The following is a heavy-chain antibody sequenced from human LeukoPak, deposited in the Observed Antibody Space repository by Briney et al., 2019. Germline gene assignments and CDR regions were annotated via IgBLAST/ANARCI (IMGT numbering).Heavy chain of an antibody. CDR3: ARDAGRGYYTSDY. J-gene: IGHJ4*02. V-gene: IGHV3-20*04. CDR2: INWNGGST. Sequence: GSPRLSCAASGFTFDDYGMTWVRPAPGRGLEWVSGINWNGGSTGYADSVKGRFTISRDNAKNSLYLQMNSLRAEDTALYYCARDAGRGYYTSDYWGQGTLVTVSS. D-gene: IGHD3-3*01. CDR1: GFTFDDYG.